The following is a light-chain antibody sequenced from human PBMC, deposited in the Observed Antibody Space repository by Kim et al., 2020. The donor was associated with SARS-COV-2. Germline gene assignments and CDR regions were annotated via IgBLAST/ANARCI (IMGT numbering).Light chain of an antibody. CDR1: QSLTSGK. Sequence: LPPGETATLSCRTSQSLTSGKLAWYQQNPGRSPRLLIYDASRRATGIPDRFGGGGSGTDFALTITRLEPEDFAVYYCQQYVAPPFSFGQGTKLEI. V-gene: IGKV3-20*01. J-gene: IGKJ2*03. CDR3: QQYVAPPFS. CDR2: DAS.